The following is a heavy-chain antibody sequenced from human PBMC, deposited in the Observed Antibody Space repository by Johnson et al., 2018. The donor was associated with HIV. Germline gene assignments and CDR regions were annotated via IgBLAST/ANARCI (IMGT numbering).Heavy chain of an antibody. J-gene: IGHJ3*02. CDR3: AKDLVVTAPGAFDI. V-gene: IGHV3-30*02. D-gene: IGHD2-21*02. CDR2: IRYDGSNN. CDR1: GFTFSSYG. Sequence: QEQLVESGGGVVQPGGSLRLSCAASGFTFSSYGMHWVRQAPGKGLEWVTFIRYDGSNNYYADSVKGRFTISRNNSKNTLYLQMSSLRAEDTAVYYCAKDLVVTAPGAFDIWGQGTMVTVSS.